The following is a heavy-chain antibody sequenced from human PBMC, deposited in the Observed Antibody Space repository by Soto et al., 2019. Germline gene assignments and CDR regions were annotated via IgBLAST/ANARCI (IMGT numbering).Heavy chain of an antibody. J-gene: IGHJ4*02. Sequence: EVQLLESGGGLVQPGGSLRLSCAASGFTFNNYAMTWVRQAPGKGLEWVSAISRGGDTTSYADSVKGRFTVARDGSKNTRYLQMSRLRAEDTALYYCAKGRGGSGSLTPRVDFWGKGTLVTVSS. V-gene: IGHV3-23*01. CDR1: GFTFNNYA. D-gene: IGHD3-10*01. CDR3: AKGRGGSGSLTPRVDF. CDR2: ISRGGDTT.